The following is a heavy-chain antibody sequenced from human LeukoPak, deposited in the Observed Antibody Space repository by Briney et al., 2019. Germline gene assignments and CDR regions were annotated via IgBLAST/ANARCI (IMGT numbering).Heavy chain of an antibody. V-gene: IGHV3-23*01. CDR1: GFTFSSYG. CDR2: IETSGGST. CDR3: ARDPVWGSRPKNWFDP. J-gene: IGHJ5*02. Sequence: PGGSLRLSCAASGFTFSSYGMSWVRQAPGKGLEWVSAIETSGGSTYYADSVKGRFTISRDNSKNTLFLQMNSLRAEDTAVYYCARDPVWGSRPKNWFDPWGQGTLVTVSS. D-gene: IGHD3-16*01.